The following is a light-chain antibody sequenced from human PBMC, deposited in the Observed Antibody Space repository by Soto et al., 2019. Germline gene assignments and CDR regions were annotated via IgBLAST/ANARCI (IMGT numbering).Light chain of an antibody. Sequence: DIQMTQSPSTPSASVGDRVTITCRASQSIGSWLAWYQQKPGKAPKLLIYDASGLERGVPSRFSGSGSGTECTLTISSLQPEDFATYYCQQYNSYPWTFGQGTKVDIK. CDR1: QSIGSW. J-gene: IGKJ1*01. V-gene: IGKV1-5*01. CDR2: DAS. CDR3: QQYNSYPWT.